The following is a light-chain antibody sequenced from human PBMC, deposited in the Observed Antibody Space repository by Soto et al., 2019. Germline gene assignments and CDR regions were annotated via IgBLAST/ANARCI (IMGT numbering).Light chain of an antibody. V-gene: IGKV4-1*01. CDR3: QQSYSTPS. CDR2: WAS. J-gene: IGKJ1*01. CDR1: RTLLSTSNNKNH. Sequence: DIVLTQSPDSLAVPLGETATIACKSDRTLLSTSNNKNHLSWFQQKPGRPPTLLISWASARQSGVPDRFTGTGFATDFRLTISNLQAEDVAVYFCQQSYSTPSFGQGTKVEVK.